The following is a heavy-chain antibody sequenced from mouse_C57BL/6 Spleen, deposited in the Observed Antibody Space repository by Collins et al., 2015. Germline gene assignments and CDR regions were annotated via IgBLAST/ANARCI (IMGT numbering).Heavy chain of an antibody. V-gene: IGHV1-26*01. Sequence: EVQLQQSGPELVKPGASVKISCKASGYTFTDYYMNWVKQSHGESLEWIGDINPNNGGTSYNQKFKGKATLTVDKSSSTAYMELRSLTSEDSAVYYCARGTAQATWAYWGQGTLVTVSA. CDR1: GYTFTDYY. CDR3: ARGTAQATWAY. J-gene: IGHJ3*01. CDR2: INPNNGGT. D-gene: IGHD3-2*02.